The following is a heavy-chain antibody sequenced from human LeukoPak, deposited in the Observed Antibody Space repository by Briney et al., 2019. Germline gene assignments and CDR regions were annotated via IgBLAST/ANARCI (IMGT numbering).Heavy chain of an antibody. D-gene: IGHD1-26*01. CDR2: MGTAGDT. V-gene: IGHV3-13*01. J-gene: IGHJ4*02. CDR3: AALGGSIY. Sequence: GGSLRLFCAASVFTFSSYDVHWVRQATGRGLEWVSAMGTAGDTYYAGSVKGRFTISREGAKNSFYLQKNSLRPGDTAVYYCAALGGSIYWGQGTVVTVSS. CDR1: VFTFSSYD.